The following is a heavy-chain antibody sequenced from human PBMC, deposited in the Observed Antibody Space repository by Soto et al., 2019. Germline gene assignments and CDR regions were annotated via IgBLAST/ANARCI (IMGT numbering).Heavy chain of an antibody. V-gene: IGHV3-23*01. CDR3: AKDRSPHLDSGMDV. J-gene: IGHJ6*02. CDR2: ITNTGGTT. Sequence: GGSLRLSCAGSGFAFSSYAMNLVRQAPGKGLEWVSGITNTGGTTYYADSVMGRFTISRDNSRSTLYLQVETLKAEDTAVYYCAKDRSPHLDSGMDVWGQGTPVTVSS. CDR1: GFAFSSYA.